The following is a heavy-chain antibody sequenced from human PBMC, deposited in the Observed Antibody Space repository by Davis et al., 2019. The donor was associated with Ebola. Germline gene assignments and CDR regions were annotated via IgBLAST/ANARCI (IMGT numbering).Heavy chain of an antibody. Sequence: GESLKISCAASGFTFSSYSMNWVRQAPGKGLEWVSYISSSSSTIYYADSVKGRFTISRDNAKNSLYLQMNSLRDEDTAVYYCAREGYYYGSGSYYVLFDYWGQGTLVTVSS. CDR2: ISSSSSTI. V-gene: IGHV3-48*02. CDR3: AREGYYYGSGSYYVLFDY. D-gene: IGHD3-10*01. J-gene: IGHJ4*02. CDR1: GFTFSSYS.